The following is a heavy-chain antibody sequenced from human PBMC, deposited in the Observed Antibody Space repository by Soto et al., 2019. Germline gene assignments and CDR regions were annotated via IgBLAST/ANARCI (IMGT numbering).Heavy chain of an antibody. D-gene: IGHD2-2*01. Sequence: SETLSLTCTVSGGSIISYYWSWILQPPWKGLEWIGYIYYSGSTNYNPPLKSRVTISVDKSKNQFSLKLSSVTAADTAVYYCARDLRSSSMGYYYYGMDVWGQGTTVTISS. J-gene: IGHJ6*02. CDR2: IYYSGST. V-gene: IGHV4-59*12. CDR1: GGSIISYY. CDR3: ARDLRSSSMGYYYYGMDV.